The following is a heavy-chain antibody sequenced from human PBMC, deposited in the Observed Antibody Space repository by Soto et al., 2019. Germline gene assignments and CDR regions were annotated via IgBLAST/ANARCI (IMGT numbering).Heavy chain of an antibody. CDR1: GGTFSSYA. V-gene: IGHV1-69*06. J-gene: IGHJ6*02. CDR2: IIPIFGTA. CDR3: ARARAYCSGGSCYSPYYYGMDV. Sequence: VKVSCKASGGTFSSYAISWVRQAPGQGLEWMGGIIPIFGTANYAQKFQGRVTITADKSTSTAYMELSSLRSEDTAVYYCARARAYCSGGSCYSPYYYGMDVWGQGTTVTVSS. D-gene: IGHD2-15*01.